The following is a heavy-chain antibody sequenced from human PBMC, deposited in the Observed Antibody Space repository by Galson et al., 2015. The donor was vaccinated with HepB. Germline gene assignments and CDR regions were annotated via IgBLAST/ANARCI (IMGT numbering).Heavy chain of an antibody. CDR3: ATEYFSGGSWGEFDY. CDR1: GYTFTSYG. D-gene: IGHD2-15*01. J-gene: IGHJ4*02. V-gene: IGHV1-18*04. Sequence: SVKVSCKASGYTFTSYGISWVRQAPGQGLEWMGWISAYNGNTNYAQKLQGRVTMTEDTSTDTAYMELSSLRSEDTAVYYCATEYFSGGSWGEFDYWGQGTLVTVSS. CDR2: ISAYNGNT.